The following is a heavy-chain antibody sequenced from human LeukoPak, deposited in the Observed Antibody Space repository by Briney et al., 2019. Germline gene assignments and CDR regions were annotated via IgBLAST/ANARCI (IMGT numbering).Heavy chain of an antibody. Sequence: SETLSLTCTVSGGSISNFWWSWIRQPPGKGLEWIGYVFDSGGTNYNPSLKSRVTISVDTSKKQFSLKLSSVTAADTAVYYCARGYSSSWNYFDYWGQGTLVTVSS. V-gene: IGHV4-59*01. CDR1: GGSISNFW. D-gene: IGHD6-13*01. CDR3: ARGYSSSWNYFDY. CDR2: VFDSGGT. J-gene: IGHJ4*02.